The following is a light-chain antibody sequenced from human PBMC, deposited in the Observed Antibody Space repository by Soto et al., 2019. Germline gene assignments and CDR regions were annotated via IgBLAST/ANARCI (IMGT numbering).Light chain of an antibody. V-gene: IGLV2-23*01. CDR1: SNDVGSYNL. Sequence: QSALTQPASVSASPGQSITISCTGTSNDVGSYNLVSWYQQYPGKAPKLMIYEGTKPPSGVSDRFSGSTSGNTASLIISVLQADDEADYYCCSYSGRNTYVVFGGGTKVTVL. J-gene: IGLJ2*01. CDR3: CSYSGRNTYVV. CDR2: EGT.